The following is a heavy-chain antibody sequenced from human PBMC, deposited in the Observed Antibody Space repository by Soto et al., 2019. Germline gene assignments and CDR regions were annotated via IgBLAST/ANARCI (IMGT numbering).Heavy chain of an antibody. V-gene: IGHV1-69*02. CDR1: GGTFSSYS. D-gene: IGHD6-19*01. CDR3: STTIYSGGWSRDN. Sequence: ASVKVSCKPSGGTFSSYSFSWVRQVPGQGLEWMGRIIPILGIANYAQKFQGRVTITADKSTSTAYMELSSLRSEDTAVYYCSTTIYSGGWSRDNWGQGTLVTVSS. CDR2: IIPILGIA. J-gene: IGHJ4*02.